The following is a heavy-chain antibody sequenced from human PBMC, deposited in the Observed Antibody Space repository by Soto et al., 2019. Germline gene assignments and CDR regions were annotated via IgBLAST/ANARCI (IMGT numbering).Heavy chain of an antibody. CDR3: AKVPAVAGTDYYYGMDV. D-gene: IGHD6-19*01. CDR2: ISTSGGST. V-gene: IGHV3-23*01. CDR1: GFSFSSYW. Sequence: PGGSLRLSCAASGFSFSSYWMTWVRRAPGKGLEWVSGISTSGGSTYYADSVKGRFTISRDNSKNTLYLQMNSLRAEDTAVYYCAKVPAVAGTDYYYGMDVWGQGTTVTVSS. J-gene: IGHJ6*02.